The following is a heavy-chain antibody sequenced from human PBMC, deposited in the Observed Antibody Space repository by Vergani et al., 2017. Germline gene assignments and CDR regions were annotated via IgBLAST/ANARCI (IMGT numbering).Heavy chain of an antibody. CDR3: AKHFRGWGIDY. V-gene: IGHV3-23*01. D-gene: IGHD3-16*01. J-gene: IGHJ4*02. CDR2: ISGSGGST. CDR1: GFTFSTYA. Sequence: EVQLLESGGGLVQPGGSLRLSCAASGFTFSTYAMSWVRQAPGKGLEWVSTISGSGGSTYHADSVKGRFTISRDKSKNTLYLQINSLRAEDTAVYYCAKHFRGWGIDYWGQGTQVIVSS.